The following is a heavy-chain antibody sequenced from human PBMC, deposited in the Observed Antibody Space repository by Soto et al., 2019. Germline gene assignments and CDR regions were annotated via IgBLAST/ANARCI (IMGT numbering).Heavy chain of an antibody. V-gene: IGHV2-5*02. CDR1: GFSLSNSGVG. D-gene: IGHD3-10*01. J-gene: IGHJ5*01. Sequence: QITLKESGPTLVEPTQTLTLTCSFSGFSLSNSGVGVGWFRQAPGKALECLGIIYWDNDRRYNPSLKDRLSITKDTSRHQVVLTMTYMETVDTFTYYCAPRVSYSVSWDVGWFDSWGQGTPVTVS. CDR2: IYWDNDR. CDR3: APRVSYSVSWDVGWFDS.